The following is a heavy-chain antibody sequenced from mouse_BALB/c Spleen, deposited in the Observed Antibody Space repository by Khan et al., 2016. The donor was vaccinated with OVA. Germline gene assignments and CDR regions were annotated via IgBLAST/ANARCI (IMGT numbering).Heavy chain of an antibody. CDR3: TRFITTTTGDYYAMDY. V-gene: IGHV5-6*01. J-gene: IGHJ4*01. Sequence: EVELVESGGDLVNPGGSLKLSCAASGFIFSSYGMSWVRQTPDKRLEWVATISSGGTYTYYPDSVTGRFTISRDNAKNTLSLKISSLKSEDTAMYYGTRFITTTTGDYYAMDYWGQGTSATVSS. CDR2: ISSGGTYT. D-gene: IGHD1-2*01. CDR1: GFIFSSYG.